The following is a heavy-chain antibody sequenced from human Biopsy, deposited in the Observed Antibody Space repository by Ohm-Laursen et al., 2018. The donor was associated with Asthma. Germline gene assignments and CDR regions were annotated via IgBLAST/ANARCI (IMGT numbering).Heavy chain of an antibody. D-gene: IGHD6-19*01. V-gene: IGHV3-30-3*01. CDR3: ARSKVAGRSYYFDY. Sequence: SLRLSCTASGFSFHNYPMHWVRQAPGKGLEWVALTSYDGANNYYADSVKGRFTISRDNSENTVSLQMNSLTTADTAVYYCARSKVAGRSYYFDYWGQGTLVTVSS. CDR2: TSYDGANN. CDR1: GFSFHNYP. J-gene: IGHJ4*02.